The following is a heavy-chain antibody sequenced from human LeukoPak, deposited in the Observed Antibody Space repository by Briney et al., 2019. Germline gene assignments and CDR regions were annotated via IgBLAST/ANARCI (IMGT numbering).Heavy chain of an antibody. D-gene: IGHD5-12*01. CDR1: GGSISSGSYY. J-gene: IGHJ3*02. V-gene: IGHV4-61*10. CDR2: IYYSGST. Sequence: SQTLSLTCTVSGGSISSGSYYWSWIRQPAGKGLEWIGYIYYSGSTNYNPSLKSRVTISVDTSKNQFSLKLSSVTAADTAVYYCARVKRGATNAFDIWGQGTMVTVSS. CDR3: ARVKRGATNAFDI.